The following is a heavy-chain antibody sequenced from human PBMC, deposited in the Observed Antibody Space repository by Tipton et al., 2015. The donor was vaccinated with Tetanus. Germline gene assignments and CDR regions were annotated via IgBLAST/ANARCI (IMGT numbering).Heavy chain of an antibody. CDR1: GGSFSGYY. J-gene: IGHJ4*02. CDR3: ARVQEQLWKFDY. CDR2: IYHSGST. Sequence: TLSLTCAVYGGSFSGYYWSWIRQPPGKGLEWIGEIYHSGSTNYNPSLKSRVTISVDTSKNQFSLKLSSVTAADTAVYYCARVQEQLWKFDYWGQGTLVTVSS. D-gene: IGHD6-6*01. V-gene: IGHV4-34*01.